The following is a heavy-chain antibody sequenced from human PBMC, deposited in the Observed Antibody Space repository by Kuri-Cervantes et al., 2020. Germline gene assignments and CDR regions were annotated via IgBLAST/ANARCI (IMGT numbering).Heavy chain of an antibody. Sequence: SVKVSCKASGFTFTSSAVQWVRQARGQRLEWIGWIVVGSGNTNYAQKFQERVTTTRDMSTSTAYMELSSLRSEDTAVYYCAADRRSYDYVWGSYRVNFDYWGQGTLVTVSS. D-gene: IGHD3-16*02. CDR1: GFTFTSSA. CDR3: AADRRSYDYVWGSYRVNFDY. J-gene: IGHJ4*02. CDR2: IVVGSGNT. V-gene: IGHV1-58*01.